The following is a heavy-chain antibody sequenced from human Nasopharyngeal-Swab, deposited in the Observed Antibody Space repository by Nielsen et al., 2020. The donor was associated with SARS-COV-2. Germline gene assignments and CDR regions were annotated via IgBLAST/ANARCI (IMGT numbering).Heavy chain of an antibody. D-gene: IGHD1-1*01. CDR3: AKDLVPDGHNDFDH. CDR2: ITGGADST. CDR1: GFTFSTYT. J-gene: IGHJ4*01. V-gene: IGHV3-23*01. Sequence: GESLKISCSASGFTFSTYTMNWVRQAPGKGLEWVSLITGGADSTYYADSVKGRFTISRDNSRNTVYLHMNSLRADDTAIYYCAKDLVPDGHNDFDHWGQGTLVTVSS.